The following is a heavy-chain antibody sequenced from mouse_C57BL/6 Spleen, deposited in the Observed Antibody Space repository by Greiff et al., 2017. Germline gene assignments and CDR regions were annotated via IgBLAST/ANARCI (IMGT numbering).Heavy chain of an antibody. D-gene: IGHD1-1*01. CDR2: IYPGDGDT. J-gene: IGHJ2*01. Sequence: VKVVESGPELVKPGASVKISCKASGYAFSSSWMNWVKQRPGKGLEWIGRIYPGDGDTNYNGKFKGKATLTADKSSSTAYMQLSSLTSEDSAVYFCARGTTVAYFDYWGQGTTLTVSS. V-gene: IGHV1-82*01. CDR3: ARGTTVAYFDY. CDR1: GYAFSSSW.